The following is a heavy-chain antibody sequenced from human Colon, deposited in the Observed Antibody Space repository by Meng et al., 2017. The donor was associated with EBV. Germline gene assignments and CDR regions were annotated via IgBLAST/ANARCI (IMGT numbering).Heavy chain of an antibody. CDR3: ARHVYGDSYGF. CDR1: GGFLDNSDYF. Sequence: LHLQGSGPGLVKPSETLSLTCTVSGGFLDNSDYFWDWIRQPPGKGLEWIGSVRYSGTAYYNPSLTSRVTISVDTSKNQFSLNLSSLTAADTAVYYCARHVYGDSYGFWGQGTLVTVSS. D-gene: IGHD4-17*01. V-gene: IGHV4-39*01. CDR2: VRYSGTA. J-gene: IGHJ4*02.